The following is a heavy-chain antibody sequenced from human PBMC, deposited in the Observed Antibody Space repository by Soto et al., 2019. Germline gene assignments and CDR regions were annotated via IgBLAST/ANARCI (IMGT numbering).Heavy chain of an antibody. Sequence: GGSLRLSCAASGFTFSSYWMSWVRQAPGKGLEWVANIKQDGSEKYYVDSVKGRFTISRDNAKNSLYLQMNSLRAEDTAVYYCARVRYSGYSSLGREFDYWGQGTLVTVSS. CDR1: GFTFSSYW. V-gene: IGHV3-7*01. J-gene: IGHJ4*02. CDR2: IKQDGSEK. D-gene: IGHD5-12*01. CDR3: ARVRYSGYSSLGREFDY.